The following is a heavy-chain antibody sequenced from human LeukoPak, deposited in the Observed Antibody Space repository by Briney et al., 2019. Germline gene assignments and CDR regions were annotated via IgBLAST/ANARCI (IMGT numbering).Heavy chain of an antibody. D-gene: IGHD3-9*01. J-gene: IGHJ4*02. V-gene: IGHV1-2*02. CDR2: INPNNGGT. CDR1: GYTFSGYY. Sequence: ASVKVSCKASGYTFSGYYMHWVRLAPGQGLEWMGWINPNNGGTNYAQKFQGRVTMTRDTSISTAYMELSSLRSDDTAVYYCARDFIFYEILTGYYNLYYFDYWGQGTLVTVSS. CDR3: ARDFIFYEILTGYYNLYYFDY.